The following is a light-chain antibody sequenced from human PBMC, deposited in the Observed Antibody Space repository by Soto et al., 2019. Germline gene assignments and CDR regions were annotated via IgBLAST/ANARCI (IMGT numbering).Light chain of an antibody. CDR3: QQYRDLPQT. CDR2: NSS. CDR1: QSVRSNY. Sequence: EIVLTQSPGTLSLSPGERATLSCRASQSVRSNYLAWYQQKPGQAPRLLIYNSSTRATGIPDRLSGSGSGTDFTLTISRLEPEDFALDYCQQYRDLPQTFGQGTQVEIK. J-gene: IGKJ1*01. V-gene: IGKV3-20*01.